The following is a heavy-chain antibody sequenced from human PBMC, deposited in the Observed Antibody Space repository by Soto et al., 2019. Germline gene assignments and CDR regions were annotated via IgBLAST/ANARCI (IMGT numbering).Heavy chain of an antibody. CDR3: AGERGGGFGDV. Sequence: EVQLVESGGGLVQPGGSLRLSCAASGFTFSTYYMWWVRQAPGKGLVWVARITSDGSSTTYADSVKGRFTISRDNAKNTLYLQMNSLGDEATAGYYGAGERGGGFGDVWGQGTTVTVSS. V-gene: IGHV3-74*01. J-gene: IGHJ6*02. D-gene: IGHD3-10*01. CDR2: ITSDGSST. CDR1: GFTFSTYY.